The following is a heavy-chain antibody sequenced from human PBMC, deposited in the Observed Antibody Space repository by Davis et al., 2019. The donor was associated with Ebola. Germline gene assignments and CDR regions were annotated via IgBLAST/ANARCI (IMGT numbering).Heavy chain of an antibody. Sequence: GGSLRLSCAASGFTFSSYAMYWVRQAPGKGLEWVAVISYDGINKYYADSVKGRFTISRDNSKNTLYLQMNSLRAEDTAVYYCARLGDYSNYGYYYGMDVWGQGTTVTVS. CDR3: ARLGDYSNYGYYYGMDV. D-gene: IGHD4-11*01. J-gene: IGHJ6*02. V-gene: IGHV3-30-3*01. CDR2: ISYDGINK. CDR1: GFTFSSYA.